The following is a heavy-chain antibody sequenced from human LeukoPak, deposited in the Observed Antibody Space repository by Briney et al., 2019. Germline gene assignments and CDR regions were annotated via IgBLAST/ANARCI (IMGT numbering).Heavy chain of an antibody. V-gene: IGHV1-2*02. CDR2: INPNSGGT. J-gene: IGHJ4*02. Sequence: ASVKVSCKASGYTFTSYDINWVRQAPVQGLEWMGWINPNSGGTNYAQKFQGRVTMTRDTSMSTAYMELSGLRSDDTAVYYCSRDSGYCSGGSCWYFDFWGQGTLVTVSA. CDR3: SRDSGYCSGGSCWYFDF. CDR1: GYTFTSYD. D-gene: IGHD2-15*01.